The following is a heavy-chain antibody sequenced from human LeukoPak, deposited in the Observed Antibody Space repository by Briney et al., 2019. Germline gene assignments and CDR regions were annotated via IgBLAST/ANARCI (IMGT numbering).Heavy chain of an antibody. Sequence: GGSLRLSCAASRFTFSYYDMSCVREAPGKGLEWVASITLSGGSTFYADSVKGRFTITRDNSKNTLYLQMNSVSAEDTAVYYCAKRGNPAVGHHYLDVWGKGTTVSVSS. D-gene: IGHD2-2*01. J-gene: IGHJ6*03. CDR1: RFTFSYYD. V-gene: IGHV3-23*01. CDR2: ITLSGGST. CDR3: AKRGNPAVGHHYLDV.